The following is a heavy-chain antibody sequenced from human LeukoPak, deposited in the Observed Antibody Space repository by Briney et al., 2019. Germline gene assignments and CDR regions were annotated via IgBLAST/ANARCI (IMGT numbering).Heavy chain of an antibody. CDR2: IYTSGST. Sequence: SETLSLTCTVSGGSISSYYWSWIRQPAGKGLEWIGRIYTSGSTNYNPFLKSRVTMSVDTSKNHFSLDLEFVTAADTAVYFCARLGASLVWDSGSFPDYWGQGTLVTVSS. J-gene: IGHJ4*02. D-gene: IGHD3-10*01. CDR3: ARLGASLVWDSGSFPDY. V-gene: IGHV4-4*07. CDR1: GGSISSYY.